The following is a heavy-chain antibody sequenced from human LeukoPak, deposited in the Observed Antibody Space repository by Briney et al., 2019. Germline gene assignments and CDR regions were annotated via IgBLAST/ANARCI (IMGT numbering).Heavy chain of an antibody. V-gene: IGHV4-59*01. D-gene: IGHD2-15*01. Sequence: SETLSLTCTVSGGSISSYYWSWIRQPPGKGLEWIGYIYYSGSTNYNPSLKSRVTISVDTSKNQFSLKLSSVTAADTAVYYCARGGCSGGSRYELDYWGQGTLVTVSS. CDR1: GGSISSYY. CDR3: ARGGCSGGSRYELDY. CDR2: IYYSGST. J-gene: IGHJ4*02.